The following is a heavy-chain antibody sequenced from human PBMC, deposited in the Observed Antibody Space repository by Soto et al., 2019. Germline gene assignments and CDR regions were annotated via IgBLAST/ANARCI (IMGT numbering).Heavy chain of an antibody. Sequence: PGESLKISCQGSGYSFTTYWISWVRQMPGKGLEWMGKIDPGDSSTNYSPSFRGHITISVDRSINTAHLQFSSLKAADTAVYYCARLEKWYYYYYGMDVWGQGTTVTAP. D-gene: IGHD1-26*01. J-gene: IGHJ6*02. V-gene: IGHV5-10-1*01. CDR2: IDPGDSST. CDR3: ARLEKWYYYYYGMDV. CDR1: GYSFTTYW.